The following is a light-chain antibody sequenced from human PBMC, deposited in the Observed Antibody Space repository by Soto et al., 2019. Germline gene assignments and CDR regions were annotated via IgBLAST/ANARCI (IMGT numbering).Light chain of an antibody. V-gene: IGKV1-9*01. CDR1: YGISSS. J-gene: IGKJ2*01. CDR3: QQNSHYSYS. Sequence: DIQLTQSPSFLSVSVEDRVIISCRASYGISSSLAWYQQEPGKPPKLLIYDSSTLQTEVTSRFTGSGSGSKFTLSIRLLQFVDVATYFYQQNSHYSYSFGQRTKLEI. CDR2: DSS.